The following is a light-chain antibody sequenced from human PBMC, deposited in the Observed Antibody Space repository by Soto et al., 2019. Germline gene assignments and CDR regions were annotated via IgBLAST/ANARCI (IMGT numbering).Light chain of an antibody. J-gene: IGKJ2*01. CDR1: QSMGSRY. V-gene: IGKV3-20*01. CDR3: QQYGSSSYT. CDR2: GAS. Sequence: ESVLRQSPGTLSLSPGQRATLSCRASQSMGSRYLAWYQQNPGQAARLLSYGASSRPTGIPDRFSGSGSGTDFTLTISRLEPEDFAVYFCQQYGSSSYTFGQGTKLEIK.